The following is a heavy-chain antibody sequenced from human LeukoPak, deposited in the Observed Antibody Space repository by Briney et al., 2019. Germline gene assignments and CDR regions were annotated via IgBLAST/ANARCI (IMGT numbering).Heavy chain of an antibody. D-gene: IGHD2-2*01. CDR2: IRYDGSNK. CDR3: AKDPRKGGLPASLDY. Sequence: GGSLRLSCAASGFTFSSYGMHWVRQAPGKGLEWVAFIRYDGSNKYYADSVKGRFTISRDNSKNTLYLQMNSLRAEDTAVYYCAKDPRKGGLPASLDYWGQGTLVTVSS. V-gene: IGHV3-30*02. CDR1: GFTFSSYG. J-gene: IGHJ4*02.